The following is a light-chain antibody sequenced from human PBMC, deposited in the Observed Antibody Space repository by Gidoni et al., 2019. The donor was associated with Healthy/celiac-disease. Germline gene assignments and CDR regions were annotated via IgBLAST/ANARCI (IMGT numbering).Light chain of an antibody. V-gene: IGKV1-27*01. CDR1: QGISSY. CDR2: AAS. J-gene: IGKJ4*01. Sequence: DIQMTQSPSSLSAFVGDRVTITCRASQGISSYLAWYQQKPGKVPKLLIYAASTLQSGVPSRFSGGGSGTDFTLTISSLQPEDVATYYCQKYDSAPPTFGGGTKVEIK. CDR3: QKYDSAPPT.